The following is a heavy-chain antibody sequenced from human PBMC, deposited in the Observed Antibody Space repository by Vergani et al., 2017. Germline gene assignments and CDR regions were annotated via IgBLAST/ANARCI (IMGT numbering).Heavy chain of an antibody. CDR1: GGSISSYY. J-gene: IGHJ6*03. V-gene: IGHV4-4*07. CDR2: IYTSGST. CDR3: AVGSGSFVFSYYYYYMDV. D-gene: IGHD3-10*01. Sequence: QVQLPESGPGLVKPSETLSLTCTVSGGSISSYYWRWIRQPAGKGLEWIGRIYTSGSTNYNPALKSRVTMSVDTSKNQFSLKLSSVTAADTAVYYCAVGSGSFVFSYYYYYMDVWGKGTMVTVSS.